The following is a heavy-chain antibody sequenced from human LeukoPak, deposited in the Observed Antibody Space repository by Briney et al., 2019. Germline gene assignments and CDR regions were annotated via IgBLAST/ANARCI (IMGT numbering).Heavy chain of an antibody. J-gene: IGHJ3*02. V-gene: IGHV4-38-2*02. Sequence: PSETLSLTCTVSGYSISSGYYWGWIRQPPGKGLEWIGSIYHSGSTYYNPSLKSRVTISVDTSKNQFSLKLSSVTAADTAVYYCARQSPYYYDSSGYDLDIWGQGTMVTVSS. CDR3: ARQSPYYYDSSGYDLDI. CDR2: IYHSGST. D-gene: IGHD3-22*01. CDR1: GYSISSGYY.